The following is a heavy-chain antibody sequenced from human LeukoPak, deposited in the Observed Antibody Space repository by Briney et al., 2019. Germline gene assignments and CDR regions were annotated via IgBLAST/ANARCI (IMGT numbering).Heavy chain of an antibody. Sequence: NPSETLSLTCTVSGGSISSDDSYWTWIRQPPGKGLEWIGYIHYTGSSYYAPSLKSRVPMSVDTSEKQFSLKLTSATAAETAVYYCTRIDYGDFYFFDYWGQGNLVTVSS. CDR2: IHYTGSS. V-gene: IGHV4-30-4*01. CDR3: TRIDYGDFYFFDY. D-gene: IGHD4-17*01. J-gene: IGHJ4*02. CDR1: GGSISSDDSY.